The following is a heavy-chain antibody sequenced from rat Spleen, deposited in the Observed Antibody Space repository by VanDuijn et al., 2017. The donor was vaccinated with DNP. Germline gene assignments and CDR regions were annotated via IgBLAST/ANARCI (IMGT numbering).Heavy chain of an antibody. Sequence: EVQLVESGGGLVQPGRSLKLSCAASGFTFSDYYMAWVRQAPTKGLELVAYISYFGDNTYSGDSVKGRFTISRDNAESTLYLQMDSLRSEDSATYYCARRGYYGSYWSFDFWGPGTMVTVSS. CDR1: GFTFSDYY. V-gene: IGHV5-25*01. CDR3: ARRGYYGSYWSFDF. CDR2: ISYFGDNT. D-gene: IGHD1-6*01. J-gene: IGHJ1*01.